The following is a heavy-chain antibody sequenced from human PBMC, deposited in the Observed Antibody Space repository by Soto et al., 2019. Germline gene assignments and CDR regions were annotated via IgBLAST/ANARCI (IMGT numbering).Heavy chain of an antibody. CDR3: AKDRDTRYFDWLSGGFDY. CDR1: GFTFSSYA. Sequence: EVQLLESGGGLVQPGGSLRLSCAASGFTFSSYAMSWVRQAPGKGLEWVSAISGSGGSTYYADSVKGRFTISRDNSKNTLYLQLNSLRAEDTAVYYCAKDRDTRYFDWLSGGFDYWGQGTLLTVSS. CDR2: ISGSGGST. V-gene: IGHV3-23*01. J-gene: IGHJ4*02. D-gene: IGHD3-9*01.